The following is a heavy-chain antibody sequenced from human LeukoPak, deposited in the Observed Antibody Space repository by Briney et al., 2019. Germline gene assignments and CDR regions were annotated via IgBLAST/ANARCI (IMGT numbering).Heavy chain of an antibody. V-gene: IGHV3-15*01. CDR1: GFTFNNAW. CDR2: IKRKTDGGTT. Sequence: GGSLRLSCAASGFTFNNAWVSWVRQAPGKGLEWVGRIKRKTDGGTTDYAAPVKGSFTISRDDSKNTLYLKMNSLKTEETGVYYCNTDKYYYASKSYYDLDYWGQGTQGSVSS. J-gene: IGHJ4*02. D-gene: IGHD3-10*01. CDR3: NTDKYYYASKSYYDLDY.